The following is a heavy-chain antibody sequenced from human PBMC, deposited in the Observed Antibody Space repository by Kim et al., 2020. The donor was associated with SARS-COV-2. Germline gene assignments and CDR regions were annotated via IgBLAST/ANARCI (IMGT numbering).Heavy chain of an antibody. V-gene: IGHV4-39*01. CDR1: GGSISSSSYY. Sequence: SETLSLTCTVSGGSISSSSYYWGWIRQPPGKGLEWIGSIYYSGSTYYNPSLKSRVTISVDTSKNQFSLKLSSVTAADTAVYYCARRKTGWDAFDIWGQGTMVTVSS. CDR2: IYYSGST. CDR3: ARRKTGWDAFDI. J-gene: IGHJ3*02. D-gene: IGHD3-9*01.